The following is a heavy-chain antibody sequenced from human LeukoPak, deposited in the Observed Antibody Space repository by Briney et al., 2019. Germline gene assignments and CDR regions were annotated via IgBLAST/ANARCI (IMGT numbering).Heavy chain of an antibody. CDR2: IIPIFGTA. CDR1: GGTFRIYA. D-gene: IGHD4-23*01. CDR3: ASTTVVTRPFDY. Sequence: ASVRVSFTGSGGTFRIYAISWVRQAPGQGGEWMGGIIPIFGTANYAQKFQGRVTITTDESTSTAYMELSSLRSEDTAVYYCASTTVVTRPFDYWGQGTLVTVSS. J-gene: IGHJ4*02. V-gene: IGHV1-69*05.